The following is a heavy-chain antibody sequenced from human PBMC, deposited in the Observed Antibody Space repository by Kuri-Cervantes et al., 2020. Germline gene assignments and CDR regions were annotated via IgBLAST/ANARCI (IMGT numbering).Heavy chain of an antibody. J-gene: IGHJ3*02. Sequence: GESLKISCAASGFTFSSYGMHWVRQAPGKGLEWVAVIWYDGSNKYYADSVKGRFTISRDNSKNTLYLQMNSLRAEDTALYYCAKDLLNYYDSSGLRAFDIWGQGTMVTVSS. CDR2: IWYDGSNK. V-gene: IGHV3-30*02. D-gene: IGHD3-22*01. CDR1: GFTFSSYG. CDR3: AKDLLNYYDSSGLRAFDI.